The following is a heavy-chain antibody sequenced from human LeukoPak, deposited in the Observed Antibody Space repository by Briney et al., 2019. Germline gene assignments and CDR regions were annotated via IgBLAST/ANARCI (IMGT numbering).Heavy chain of an antibody. J-gene: IGHJ6*03. V-gene: IGHV3-53*01. CDR2: IYSGGST. Sequence: GGSLRLSCAASGFTVSSNYMSWVRQAPGKGLEWVSVIYSGGSTYYADSVKGRFTISRDNSKNTLYLQMNSLRAEDTAVYYCARVEGGSGSLFPYYYYYMDVWGKGTTVTISS. CDR1: GFTVSSNY. D-gene: IGHD3-10*01. CDR3: ARVEGGSGSLFPYYYYYMDV.